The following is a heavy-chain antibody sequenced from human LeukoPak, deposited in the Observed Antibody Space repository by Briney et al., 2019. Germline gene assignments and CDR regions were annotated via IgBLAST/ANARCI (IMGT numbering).Heavy chain of an antibody. J-gene: IGHJ5*02. CDR2: IYYSGGT. Sequence: SQTLSLTCTVSGGSISSSGYYWGWIRQPPGKGLEWIASIYYSGGTYYNPSLKSRVTISVDTSKNQLSLKLSSLTAADTAVYYCARHEYSGSYYGLSWFDPWGQGTLVTVSS. CDR3: ARHEYSGSYYGLSWFDP. CDR1: GGSISSSGYY. D-gene: IGHD1-26*01. V-gene: IGHV4-39*01.